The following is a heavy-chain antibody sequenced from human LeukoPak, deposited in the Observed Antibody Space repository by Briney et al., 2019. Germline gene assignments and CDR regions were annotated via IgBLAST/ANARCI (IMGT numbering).Heavy chain of an antibody. CDR3: ARYGDFTRLDY. J-gene: IGHJ4*02. CDR2: IYYSGST. V-gene: IGHV4-59*01. D-gene: IGHD4-17*01. CDR1: GGSISSYY. Sequence: PSETLSLTCTVSGGSISSYYWSWIRQPPGKGLEWIGYIYYSGSTSYNPSLKSRVTISVDTSKNQFSLKLSSVTAADTAVYYCARYGDFTRLDYWGQGTLVTVSS.